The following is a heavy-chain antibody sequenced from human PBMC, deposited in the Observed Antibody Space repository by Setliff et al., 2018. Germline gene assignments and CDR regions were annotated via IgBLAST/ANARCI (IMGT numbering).Heavy chain of an antibody. CDR2: MNPNSGNT. V-gene: IGHV1-8*01. J-gene: IGHJ4*02. CDR1: GYTFTSYD. Sequence: ASVKVSCKASGYTFTSYDINWVRQATGQGLEWMGWMNPNSGNTGYAQKFQGRVTMTRNTSISTAYMELSSLRSEDTAVYYCARGSDEQQLVDYWGQGTPVTVSS. CDR3: ARGSDEQQLVDY. D-gene: IGHD6-13*01.